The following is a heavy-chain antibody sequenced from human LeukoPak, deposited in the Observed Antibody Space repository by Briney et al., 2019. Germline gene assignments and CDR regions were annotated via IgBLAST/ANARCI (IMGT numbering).Heavy chain of an antibody. CDR1: GVTFSSYS. CDR3: ARPDSSGFPLDAFDI. D-gene: IGHD3-22*01. Sequence: KSGGSLRLSCAASGVTFSSYSMNWVRQAPGKGREWVSSISSSSSYIYYADSVKGRFTISRDNAKNSLYLQMNSLRAEDTAVYYCARPDSSGFPLDAFDIWGQGTMVTVSS. J-gene: IGHJ3*02. CDR2: ISSSSSYI. V-gene: IGHV3-21*01.